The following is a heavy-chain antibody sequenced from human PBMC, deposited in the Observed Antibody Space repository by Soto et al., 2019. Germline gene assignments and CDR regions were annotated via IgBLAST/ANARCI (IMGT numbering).Heavy chain of an antibody. CDR3: AHSMGGDPTLNWYFDL. D-gene: IGHD2-21*02. V-gene: IGHV2-5*02. J-gene: IGHJ2*01. Sequence: QITLKESGPTLVKPTQTLTLTCTFSGFSLSTSGVGVGWIRQPPGKALEWLALIYWDDDKRYSPSLKSRLTSTKDTSKNQVVLTMTHMDPVDTATYYCAHSMGGDPTLNWYFDLWGRGTLVTVSS. CDR1: GFSLSTSGVG. CDR2: IYWDDDK.